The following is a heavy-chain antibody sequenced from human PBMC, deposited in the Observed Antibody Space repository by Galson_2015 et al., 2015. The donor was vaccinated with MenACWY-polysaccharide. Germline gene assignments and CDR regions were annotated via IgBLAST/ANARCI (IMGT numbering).Heavy chain of an antibody. J-gene: IGHJ6*02. V-gene: IGHV3-11*01. CDR3: ARGHYGLDV. CDR2: ISKSGDSI. CDR1: GFSLGAWY. Sequence: LRLSCAASGFSLGAWYMSWIRQAPGPGLEWLSYISKSGDSIYYGDSVKGRFAISRDNAKNSLYLQLNSLEVEDTAIYYCARGHYGLDVWGQGTTVTVSS.